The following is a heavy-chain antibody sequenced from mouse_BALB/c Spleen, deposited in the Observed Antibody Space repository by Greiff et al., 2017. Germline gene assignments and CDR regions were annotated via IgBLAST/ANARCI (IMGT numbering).Heavy chain of an antibody. CDR3: ARVPDYYGSSSYDCGY. CDR1: GFTFRSYA. Sequence: EVMLVESGGGLVKPGGSLKLSCAASGFTFRSYAMSWVRQTPEKRLEWVASISSGGSTYYPDSVKGRFTISRDNARNILYLQMSSLRSEDTAMYYGARVPDYYGSSSYDCGYWGQGTTLTVSS. J-gene: IGHJ2*01. CDR2: ISSGGST. D-gene: IGHD1-1*01. V-gene: IGHV5-6-5*01.